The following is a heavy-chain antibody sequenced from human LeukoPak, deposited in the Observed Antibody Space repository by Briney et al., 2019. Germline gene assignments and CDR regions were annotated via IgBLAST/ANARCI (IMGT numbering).Heavy chain of an antibody. J-gene: IGHJ5*02. D-gene: IGHD4-17*01. Sequence: SQTLSLTCAVSGGSISSGGYPWSWIRQPPGKGLEWIGYIYHSGSTYYNPSLKSRVTISVDRSKNQFSLKLSSVTAADTAVYYCARGPPRTTASFDPWGQGTLVTVSS. V-gene: IGHV4-30-2*01. CDR3: ARGPPRTTASFDP. CDR1: GGSISSGGYP. CDR2: IYHSGST.